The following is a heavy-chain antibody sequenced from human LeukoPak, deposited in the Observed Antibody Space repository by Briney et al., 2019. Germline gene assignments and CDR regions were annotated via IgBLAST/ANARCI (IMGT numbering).Heavy chain of an antibody. CDR1: GFTVSSNY. D-gene: IGHD3-22*01. Sequence: GGSLRLSCVASGFTVSSNYMSWVRQAPGKGLEWVSVIFGTGSTYYADSVKGRFTISRDNSKNTLYLQMNSLRAEDTAMYYCARDLKSSYSSGSYYYWGQGTLVTVSS. J-gene: IGHJ4*02. V-gene: IGHV3-53*01. CDR3: ARDLKSSYSSGSYYY. CDR2: IFGTGST.